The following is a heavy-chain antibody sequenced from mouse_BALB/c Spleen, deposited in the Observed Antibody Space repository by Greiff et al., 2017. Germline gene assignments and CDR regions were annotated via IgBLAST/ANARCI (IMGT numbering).Heavy chain of an antibody. D-gene: IGHD2-13*01. Sequence: EVNVVESGGGLVQPGGSLKLSCAASGFTFSSYGMSWVRQTPDKRLELVATINSNGGSTYYPDSVKGRFTISRDNAKNTLYLQMSSLKSEDTAMYYCARDDSPFAYWGQGTLVTVSA. CDR1: GFTFSSYG. J-gene: IGHJ3*01. V-gene: IGHV5-6-3*01. CDR3: ARDDSPFAY. CDR2: INSNGGST.